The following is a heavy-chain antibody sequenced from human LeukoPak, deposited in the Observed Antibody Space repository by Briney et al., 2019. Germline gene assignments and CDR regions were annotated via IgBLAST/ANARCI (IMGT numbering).Heavy chain of an antibody. CDR2: ISDSGGTT. J-gene: IGHJ4*02. D-gene: IGHD6-19*01. CDR1: GFTFNSEA. Sequence: PGESLRLSCAASGFTFNSEAMTWVRQGPGKGLEWVSSISDSGGTTYYADSVKGRFTISRDNSKNTVYLQMNSLRAEDTALYYCAKGLGFLPQFDYWGQGTLVAVSS. V-gene: IGHV3-23*01. CDR3: AKGLGFLPQFDY.